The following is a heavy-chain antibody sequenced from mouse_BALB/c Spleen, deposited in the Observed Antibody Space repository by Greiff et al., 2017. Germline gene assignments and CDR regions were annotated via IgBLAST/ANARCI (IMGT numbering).Heavy chain of an antibody. CDR2: IDPENGNT. J-gene: IGHJ2*01. CDR3: VKNFDY. V-gene: IGHV14-1*02. CDR1: GFNIKDYY. Sequence: EVKLVESGAELVRPGALVKLSCKASGFNIKDYYMHWVKQRPEQGLEWIGWIDPENGNTIYDPKFQGKASITADTSSNTAYLQLSSLTSEDTAVYYCVKNFDYWGQGTTLTVSS. D-gene: IGHD1-3*01.